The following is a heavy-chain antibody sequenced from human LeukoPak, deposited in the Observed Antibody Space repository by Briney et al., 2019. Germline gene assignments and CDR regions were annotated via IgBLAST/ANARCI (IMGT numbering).Heavy chain of an antibody. CDR1: GGSFSGYY. D-gene: IGHD3-9*01. V-gene: IGHV4-34*01. CDR3: ARAKGRPYYDILTGYYRVNWFDP. Sequence: SETLSLTCAVYGGSFSGYYWSWIRQPPGKGLEWIGEINHSGSTNYNPSLKSRATISVDTSKNQFSLKLSSVTAADTAVYYCARAKGRPYYDILTGYYRVNWFDPWGQGTLVTVSS. CDR2: INHSGST. J-gene: IGHJ5*02.